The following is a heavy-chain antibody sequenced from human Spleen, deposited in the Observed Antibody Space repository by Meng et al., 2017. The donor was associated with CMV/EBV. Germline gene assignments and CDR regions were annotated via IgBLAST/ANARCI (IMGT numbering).Heavy chain of an antibody. V-gene: IGHV1-2*02. CDR2: INPNHGGT. D-gene: IGHD2-21*02. J-gene: IGHJ3*02. Sequence: ASVKVSCKASGGTFSSYTISWVRQAPGQGLEWMGWINPNHGGTNYAQKFQGRVTMTRDTSISTAYMELSSLRSDDTAVYYCVRDCGGNCYDAFDIWGQGTMVTVSS. CDR3: VRDCGGNCYDAFDI. CDR1: GGTFSSYT.